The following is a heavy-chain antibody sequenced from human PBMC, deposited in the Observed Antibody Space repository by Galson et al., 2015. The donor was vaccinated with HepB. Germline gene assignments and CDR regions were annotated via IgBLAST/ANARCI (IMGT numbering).Heavy chain of an antibody. Sequence: SLRLSCAASGFTFSSYWMSWVRQAPGKGLEWVANIKQDGSEKYYVDSVKGRFTISRDNAKNSLYLQMNSLRAEDTAVYYCASTTLGLYYSENWGQGTLVTVSS. CDR1: GFTFSSYW. CDR2: IKQDGSEK. J-gene: IGHJ4*02. CDR3: ASTTLGLYYSEN. V-gene: IGHV3-7*03. D-gene: IGHD3-22*01.